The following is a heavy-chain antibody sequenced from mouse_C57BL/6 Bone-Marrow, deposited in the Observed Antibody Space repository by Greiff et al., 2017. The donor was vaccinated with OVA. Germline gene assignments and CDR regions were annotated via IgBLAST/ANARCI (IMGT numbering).Heavy chain of an antibody. CDR3: ARQYYDSSPWFAY. Sequence: QVQLQQPGAELVKPGASVKLSCKASGYTFTSYWMHWVKQRPGQGLEWIGMIHPNSGSTNSNEKFKSKATLPVDKSSSTAYMQLSSLTSEDSAVYYCARQYYDSSPWFAYWGQGTRVTVSS. J-gene: IGHJ3*01. CDR2: IHPNSGST. V-gene: IGHV1-64*01. CDR1: GYTFTSYW. D-gene: IGHD1-1*01.